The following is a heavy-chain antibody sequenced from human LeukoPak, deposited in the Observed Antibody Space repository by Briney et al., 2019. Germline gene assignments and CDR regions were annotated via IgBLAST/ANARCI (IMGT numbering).Heavy chain of an antibody. CDR3: ARGPPTQLWAYNWFDP. Sequence: KPSETLSLTCSVSGGSVSSDSYFWNWVRQPPGKGLEWIGYIYSSGSTNYNRSLKSRVTISLDTSKNQFSLKLSSVTAADTAVYYCARGPPTQLWAYNWFDPWGQGTLVTVSS. D-gene: IGHD5-18*01. CDR1: GGSVSSDSYF. V-gene: IGHV4-61*01. J-gene: IGHJ5*02. CDR2: IYSSGST.